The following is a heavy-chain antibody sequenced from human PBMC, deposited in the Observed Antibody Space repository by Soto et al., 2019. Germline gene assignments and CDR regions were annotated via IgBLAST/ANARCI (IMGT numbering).Heavy chain of an antibody. CDR2: INSNSGGT. Sequence: ASVKVSCKASGYTFTGYYMHWVRQAPGQGLGWMGWINSNSGGTNYAQKFQGRVTMTRDTSISTAYMELSRLRSDDTAVYYCASSPESRYYYGMDVWGQGTTVTVSS. J-gene: IGHJ6*02. V-gene: IGHV1-2*02. CDR1: GYTFTGYY. CDR3: ASSPESRYYYGMDV.